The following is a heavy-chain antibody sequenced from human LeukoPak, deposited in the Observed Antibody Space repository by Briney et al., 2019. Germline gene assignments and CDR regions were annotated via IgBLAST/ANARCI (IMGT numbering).Heavy chain of an antibody. CDR1: GGTFTSYY. CDR2: INPSGGST. D-gene: IGHD1-26*01. Sequence: ASVKVPCKASGGTFTSYYMHWVRQAPGQGLEWMGIINPSGGSTSYAQKFQGRVTMTRDTSTSTVYMELSSLRSEDTAVYYCARDKGDWGSIVGAPSMFDYWGQGTLVTVSS. CDR3: ARDKGDWGSIVGAPSMFDY. V-gene: IGHV1-46*01. J-gene: IGHJ4*02.